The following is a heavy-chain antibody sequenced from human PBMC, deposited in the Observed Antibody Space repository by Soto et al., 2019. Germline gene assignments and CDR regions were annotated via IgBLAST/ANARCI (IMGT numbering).Heavy chain of an antibody. V-gene: IGHV3-74*01. CDR3: ARGIGYSAQDY. CDR2: ISSDASSI. Sequence: GGSLRLSCTASGFHLSSYWMHCVRQAPGKGLVWVSRISSDASSISYADSVKGRSTISRDNAKNTLYLQMDSLRADDTAVYFCARGIGYSAQDYWGQGTLVTSPQ. D-gene: IGHD5-18*01. J-gene: IGHJ4*02. CDR1: GFHLSSYW.